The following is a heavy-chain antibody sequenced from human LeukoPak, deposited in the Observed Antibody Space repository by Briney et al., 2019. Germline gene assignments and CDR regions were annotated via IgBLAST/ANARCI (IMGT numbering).Heavy chain of an antibody. J-gene: IGHJ5*02. CDR2: IYPGDSDT. D-gene: IGHD2-15*01. CDR1: GYRFTSYW. Sequence: GESLKISCKGSGYRFTSYWIGWVRRMPGKGLEWMGIIYPGDSDTRYSPSFQGQVTISADKSISTAYLQWSSLKASDTAMYYCARLGSVYCSGGSCYKFDPWGQGTLVTVSS. CDR3: ARLGSVYCSGGSCYKFDP. V-gene: IGHV5-51*01.